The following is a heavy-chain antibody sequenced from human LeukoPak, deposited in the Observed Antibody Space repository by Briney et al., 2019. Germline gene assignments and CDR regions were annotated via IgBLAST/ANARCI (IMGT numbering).Heavy chain of an antibody. V-gene: IGHV4-61*02. CDR1: GGSISSGSYY. J-gene: IGHJ4*02. D-gene: IGHD6-13*01. CDR2: IYTSGST. CDR3: ARGIAAAFDY. Sequence: SQTLSLTCTVSGGSISSGSYYWSWIRQPAGKGLEWIGRIYTSGSTNYNPSLKSRVTISVDTSKNQLSLKLSSVTAADTAVYYCARGIAAAFDYWGQGTLVTVSS.